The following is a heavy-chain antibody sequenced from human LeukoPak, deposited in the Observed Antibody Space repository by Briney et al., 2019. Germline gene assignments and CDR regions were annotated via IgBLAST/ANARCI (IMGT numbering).Heavy chain of an antibody. CDR3: ARDVYTSGWRYFDL. Sequence: ASVKVSCKASGYTFTSYYMHWVRQAPGQGLEWMGIINPSGGSTSYAQKFQGRVTMTRDTSTSTVYMELNRLTYDDTAIYYCARDVYTSGWRYFDLWGHGTLVTVSS. CDR1: GYTFTSYY. D-gene: IGHD6-19*01. CDR2: INPSGGST. J-gene: IGHJ2*01. V-gene: IGHV1-46*01.